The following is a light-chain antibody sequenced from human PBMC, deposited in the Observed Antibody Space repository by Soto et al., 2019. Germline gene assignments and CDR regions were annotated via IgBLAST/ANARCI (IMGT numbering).Light chain of an antibody. J-gene: IGKJ1*01. Sequence: DIQMTQSPSSLSASVGDRVTITCRASQSISGYLNWYQQKPGKAPKLLIYAASSLRSGVRSRFSGSGSGTDFTLTISNLQPEDFATYYSQQSYSTPRTFGQGTKVEIK. CDR3: QQSYSTPRT. CDR1: QSISGY. CDR2: AAS. V-gene: IGKV1-39*01.